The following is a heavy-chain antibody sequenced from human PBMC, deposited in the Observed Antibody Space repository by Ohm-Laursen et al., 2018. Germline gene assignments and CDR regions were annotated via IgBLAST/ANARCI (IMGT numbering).Heavy chain of an antibody. Sequence: SLRLSCTASGFTFSSYAMSWVRQAPGKGLEWVSAVSGTGDNTYYANSVKGRFTISRDNSKNTLYLQMNSLRAEDTALYYCSTGGLRSRHEYWGQGTLATVSS. V-gene: IGHV3-23*01. CDR2: VSGTGDNT. CDR1: GFTFSSYA. D-gene: IGHD5-12*01. J-gene: IGHJ4*02. CDR3: STGGLRSRHEY.